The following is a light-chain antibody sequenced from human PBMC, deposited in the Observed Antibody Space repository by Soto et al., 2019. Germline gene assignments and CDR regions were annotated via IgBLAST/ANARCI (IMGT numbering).Light chain of an antibody. CDR1: SSDVGSYSL. CDR3: CSYAGSSTFV. Sequence: QSALTQPASVSGSPGQSITISCTGTSSDVGSYSLVSWYQQHPGKAPKVMIYEVSKRPSGVSNRFSGSKSGNTASLTISGLQAEDEADYYCCSYAGSSTFVFGGGTKVTVL. CDR2: EVS. V-gene: IGLV2-23*02. J-gene: IGLJ2*01.